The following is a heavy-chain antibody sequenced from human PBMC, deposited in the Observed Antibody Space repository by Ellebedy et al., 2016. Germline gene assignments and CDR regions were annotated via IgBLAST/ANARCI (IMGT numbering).Heavy chain of an antibody. J-gene: IGHJ6*03. CDR3: ARDYFEWELHPRYYYYMDV. CDR2: MNPNSGNT. Sequence: ASVKVSCXASGYTFTSYDINWVRQATGQGLEWMGWMNPNSGNTGYAQKFQGRVTMTRNTSISTAYMELSSLRSEDTAVYYCARDYFEWELHPRYYYYMDVWGKGTTVTVFS. V-gene: IGHV1-8*01. D-gene: IGHD1-26*01. CDR1: GYTFTSYD.